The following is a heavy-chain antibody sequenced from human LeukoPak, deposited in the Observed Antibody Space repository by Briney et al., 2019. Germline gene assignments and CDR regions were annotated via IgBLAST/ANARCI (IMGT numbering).Heavy chain of an antibody. CDR2: INSDGSRT. Sequence: GGSLRLSCAASGFTFSSNWMHWVRQAPGKGLVWVSRINSDGSRTSYADSVKGRFTISRDNAKNTLYLQMNSLRAEDTAVYYCARPPGYSSSPYYYMDVWGKGTTVTVSS. CDR3: ARPPGYSSSPYYYMDV. J-gene: IGHJ6*03. V-gene: IGHV3-74*01. D-gene: IGHD6-13*01. CDR1: GFTFSSNW.